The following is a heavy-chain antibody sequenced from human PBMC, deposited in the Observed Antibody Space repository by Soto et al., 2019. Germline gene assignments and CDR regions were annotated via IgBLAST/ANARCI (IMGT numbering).Heavy chain of an antibody. CDR3: AKGDCSGCSCYFDYFDY. V-gene: IGHV3-9*01. CDR1: GFTFDDYA. D-gene: IGHD2-15*01. CDR2: ISCNSGSI. J-gene: IGHJ4*02. Sequence: EVQLVESGGGLVQPGRSLRLSCAASGFTFDDYAMHWVRQAPGKGLEGGSGISCNSGSIDYVDSVKGRFTISRDNAKNSLYLQMNSLRAEDTALYYCAKGDCSGCSCYFDYFDYLGQGTLVTVSS.